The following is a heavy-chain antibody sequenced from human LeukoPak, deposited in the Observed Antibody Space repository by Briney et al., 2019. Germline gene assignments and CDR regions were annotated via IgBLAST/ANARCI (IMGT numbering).Heavy chain of an antibody. Sequence: ASVKVSCKASGYTFTDYYIHWVRQAPGQGLEWMGWIHPNTGGTNFAQRFQGRVTMTRDSSISTAYMEVSSLRSDDTAVYYCARAPVGGPLRFFASWGQGTLVTVSS. CDR2: IHPNTGGT. J-gene: IGHJ5*01. D-gene: IGHD3-16*01. CDR3: ARAPVGGPLRFFAS. CDR1: GYTFTDYY. V-gene: IGHV1-2*02.